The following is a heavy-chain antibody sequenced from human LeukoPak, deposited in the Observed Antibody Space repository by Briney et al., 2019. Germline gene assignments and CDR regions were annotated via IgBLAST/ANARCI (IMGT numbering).Heavy chain of an antibody. J-gene: IGHJ4*02. CDR1: GYTFTSYG. D-gene: IGHD1-26*01. Sequence: GASVKVSCKASGYTFTSYGISWVRQAPGQGLEWMGWISANNGNTKYNTKYAQSLQGRVTMTTDISTSTAYMELRTLRSDDTAVYYCARDRDRSGSQSYWGQGTLVTVSS. V-gene: IGHV1-18*01. CDR2: ISANNGNTKYNT. CDR3: ARDRDRSGSQSY.